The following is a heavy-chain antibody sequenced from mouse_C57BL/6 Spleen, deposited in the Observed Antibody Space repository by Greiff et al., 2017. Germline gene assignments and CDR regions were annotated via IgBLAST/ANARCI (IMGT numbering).Heavy chain of an antibody. D-gene: IGHD3-1*01. CDR1: GFTFSSYA. V-gene: IGHV5-4*03. CDR3: ARGGYGPFYAMDY. J-gene: IGHJ4*01. CDR2: ISDGGSYT. Sequence: EVKVVESGGGLVKPGGSLKLSCAASGFTFSSYAMSWVRQTPEKRLEWVATISDGGSYTYYPDNVKGRFTISRDNAKNNLYLQMSHLKSEDTAMYYCARGGYGPFYAMDYWGQGTSVTVSS.